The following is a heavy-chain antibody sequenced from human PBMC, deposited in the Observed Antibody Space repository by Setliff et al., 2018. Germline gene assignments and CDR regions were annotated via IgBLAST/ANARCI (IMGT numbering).Heavy chain of an antibody. CDR2: MNPNSGNT. CDR1: GYTFTSYD. J-gene: IGHJ4*02. CDR3: ASGAAAGTFDY. Sequence: ASVKVSCKASGYTFTSYDINWVRQATGQGLEWMGWMNPNSGNTGYAQKFQGRVTMTRNTSTSTAYMELRSLRSDDTAVYYCASGAAAGTFDYWGQGTLVTVSS. V-gene: IGHV1-8*02. D-gene: IGHD6-13*01.